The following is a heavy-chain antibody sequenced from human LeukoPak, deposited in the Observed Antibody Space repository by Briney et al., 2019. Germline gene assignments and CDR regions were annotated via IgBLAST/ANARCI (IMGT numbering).Heavy chain of an antibody. J-gene: IGHJ5*02. V-gene: IGHV4-4*09. CDR1: GGSISTFC. CDR3: ARSDGIVGEEAWFDP. Sequence: TSETLSLTCSVSGGSISTFCWNWIRQPPGKGLEWIGYIFTSESTNYNPSLKSRVTISVDTSKNQFSLKLSSVTAADTAVYYCARSDGIVGEEAWFDPWGQGTLVTVSS. D-gene: IGHD1-26*01. CDR2: IFTSEST.